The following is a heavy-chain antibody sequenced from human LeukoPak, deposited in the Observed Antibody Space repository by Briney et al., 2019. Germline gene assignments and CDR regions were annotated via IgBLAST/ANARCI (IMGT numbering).Heavy chain of an antibody. CDR1: GFALSSYW. CDR2: IKEDGSEK. V-gene: IGHV3-7*01. Sequence: GGSLRLSCAASGFALSSYWMSWVRQAPGKGLEWVANIKEDGSEKYYVDSVKGRFTIPRDNAKNSLYLQMNSLRAEDTAVYYCATASSGWQYYFDYWGQGTLVTVSS. D-gene: IGHD6-19*01. CDR3: ATASSGWQYYFDY. J-gene: IGHJ4*02.